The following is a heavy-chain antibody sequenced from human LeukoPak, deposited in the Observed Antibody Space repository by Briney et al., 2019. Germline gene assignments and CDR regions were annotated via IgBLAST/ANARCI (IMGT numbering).Heavy chain of an antibody. CDR1: GFTFSNNR. CDR2: ISGGGSST. Sequence: GGSLRLSCAASGFTFSNNRMHWVRHAPGKGLVWVSRISGGGSSTSYADSVKGRFTISRDNAKNTLYLQMNSLRAEDTAVYYCARASSVGAIWTIDYWGQGTLVTVSS. J-gene: IGHJ4*02. V-gene: IGHV3-74*01. D-gene: IGHD1-26*01. CDR3: ARASSVGAIWTIDY.